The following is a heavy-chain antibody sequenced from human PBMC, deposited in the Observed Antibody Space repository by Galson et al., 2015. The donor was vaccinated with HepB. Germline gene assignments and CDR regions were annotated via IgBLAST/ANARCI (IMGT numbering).Heavy chain of an antibody. D-gene: IGHD5-12*01. V-gene: IGHV3-21*01. CDR3: ARDRGYRTTLTGFFDP. CDR1: GFTFSSYT. CDR2: ITGSSSHI. Sequence: SLRLSCAASGFTFSSYTMNWVRQAPGKGLEWVSSITGSSSHIKYADSVEGRFTISRDNTKFSLYLHMKSLSLEDTAVYYCARDRGYRTTLTGFFDPWGQGTPVTVSS. J-gene: IGHJ5*02.